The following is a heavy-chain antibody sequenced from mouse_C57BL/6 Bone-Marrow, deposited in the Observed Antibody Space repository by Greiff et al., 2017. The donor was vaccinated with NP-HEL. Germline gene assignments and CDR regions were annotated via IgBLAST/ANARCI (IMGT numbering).Heavy chain of an antibody. J-gene: IGHJ2*01. V-gene: IGHV1-4*01. CDR3: ARWEKLRLPYFDY. D-gene: IGHD3-2*02. CDR1: GYTFTSYT. CDR2: INPSSGYT. Sequence: QVQLQQSGAELARPGASVKMSCKASGYTFTSYTMHWVKQRPGQGLEWIGYINPSSGYTKYNQKFKDKATLTADKSSSTAYMQLSSLTSEDSAVYDGARWEKLRLPYFDYWGQGTTLTVSS.